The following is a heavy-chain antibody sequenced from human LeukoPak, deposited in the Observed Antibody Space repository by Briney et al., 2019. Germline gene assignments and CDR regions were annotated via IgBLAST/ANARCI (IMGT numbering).Heavy chain of an antibody. J-gene: IGHJ5*02. CDR1: GFTFSSYA. D-gene: IGHD5-12*01. Sequence: PGRSLRLSCAASGFTFSSYAMHWVRQAPGKGLEWVAVISYDGSNKYYADSVKGRFTISRDNSKNTLYLQMISLRAEDTAVYYCARGYSGYVRKDWFDPWGQGTLVTVSS. CDR3: ARGYSGYVRKDWFDP. V-gene: IGHV3-30*01. CDR2: ISYDGSNK.